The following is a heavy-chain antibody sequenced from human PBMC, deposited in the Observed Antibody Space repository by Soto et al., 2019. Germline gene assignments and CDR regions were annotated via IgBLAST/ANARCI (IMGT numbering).Heavy chain of an antibody. V-gene: IGHV3-48*01. CDR2: ISSSSSTI. J-gene: IGHJ5*02. D-gene: IGHD6-13*01. Sequence: PGGSLRLSCTASGFTFSNHAMNWVRQAPGKGLEWVSYISSSSSTIYYADSVKGRFTISRDNAKNSLYLQMNSLRAEDTAVYYCARHPERIAEIGWFDPWGQGTLVTVSS. CDR3: ARHPERIAEIGWFDP. CDR1: GFTFSNHA.